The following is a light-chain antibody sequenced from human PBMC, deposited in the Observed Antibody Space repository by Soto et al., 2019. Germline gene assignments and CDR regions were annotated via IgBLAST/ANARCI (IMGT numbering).Light chain of an antibody. Sequence: QSALTQPPSASGSHGQSVTISCTGTSSDVGGYNYVSWYQQYPGKAPKLMIYEVSKRPSGVPDRFSGSKSGKTASLTVSGLQPEDEADYYCTSYAGSNIWVFGGGTKLTVL. CDR3: TSYAGSNIWV. J-gene: IGLJ3*02. V-gene: IGLV2-8*01. CDR2: EVS. CDR1: SSDVGGYNY.